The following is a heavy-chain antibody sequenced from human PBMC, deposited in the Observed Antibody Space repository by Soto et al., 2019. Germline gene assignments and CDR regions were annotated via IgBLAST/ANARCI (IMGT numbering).Heavy chain of an antibody. CDR3: ARADGSGSYSPYDY. D-gene: IGHD3-10*01. V-gene: IGHV4-59*01. CDR2: IYYSGST. CDR1: GCSISSYY. J-gene: IGHJ4*02. Sequence: SETLSLTCTVSGCSISSYYWSWIRQPPGKGLEWIGYIYYSGSTNYNPSLKSRVTISVDTSKNQFSLKLSSVTAADTAVYYCARADGSGSYSPYDYWGQGTLVTVSS.